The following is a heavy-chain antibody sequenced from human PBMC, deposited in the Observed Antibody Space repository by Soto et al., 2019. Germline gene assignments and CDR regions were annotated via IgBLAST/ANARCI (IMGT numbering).Heavy chain of an antibody. D-gene: IGHD3-10*01. J-gene: IGHJ5*01. Sequence: QVQLVQSGAEVKKPGASVKVSCKASGYTFTNYGISWVRQAPGQGLEWMGWISAYNGNTKYAQKLQGRATMTTDTFTSQPYMELRSLRSDHTAMSSSAKVVGSGGDYNQYHSFDSWGQGTLVTVCS. V-gene: IGHV1-18*01. CDR3: AKVVGSGGDYNQYHSFDS. CDR1: GYTFTNYG. CDR2: ISAYNGNT.